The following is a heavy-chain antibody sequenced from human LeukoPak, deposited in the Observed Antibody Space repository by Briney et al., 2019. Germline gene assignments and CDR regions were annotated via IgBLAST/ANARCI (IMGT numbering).Heavy chain of an antibody. D-gene: IGHD3-3*01. Sequence: SVKVSCKASGGTFSSYAISWVRQAPGQGLEWMGGIIPIFGTANYAQKFQGRVTITADKSTSTAYMELSSLRSEDTAVYYCARGKQDFWSGYDRFDPWGQGTLVTVSS. CDR3: ARGKQDFWSGYDRFDP. CDR1: GGTFSSYA. J-gene: IGHJ5*02. CDR2: IIPIFGTA. V-gene: IGHV1-69*06.